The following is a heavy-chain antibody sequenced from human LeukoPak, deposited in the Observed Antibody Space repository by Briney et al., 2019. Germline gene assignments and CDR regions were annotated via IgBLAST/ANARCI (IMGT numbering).Heavy chain of an antibody. CDR2: INWNDGGT. V-gene: IGHV3-9*01. D-gene: IGHD1-26*01. Sequence: GRSLRLSCAATGFTFKNYGMHWVRQPPGKGLKWVSSINWNDGGTDYADSVKGRFTISRDNTKNSLYLQLSSLRPEDTALYYCAKHMRATNTYSFFGLDVWGQGTTVTVSS. J-gene: IGHJ6*02. CDR1: GFTFKNYG. CDR3: AKHMRATNTYSFFGLDV.